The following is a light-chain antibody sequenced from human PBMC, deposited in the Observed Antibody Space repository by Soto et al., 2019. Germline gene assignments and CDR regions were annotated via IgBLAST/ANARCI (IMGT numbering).Light chain of an antibody. Sequence: DIQLTQSPSFLSASVGDRVTLTCRTSQDISSYLAWYQQKPGNAPQLLISAASTLQSGVPSRFSGSGSGTDFTLTISSLQPEDFATYYCQQLKSYPLSFGGGTKVEI. CDR1: QDISSY. CDR3: QQLKSYPLS. CDR2: AAS. V-gene: IGKV1-9*01. J-gene: IGKJ4*01.